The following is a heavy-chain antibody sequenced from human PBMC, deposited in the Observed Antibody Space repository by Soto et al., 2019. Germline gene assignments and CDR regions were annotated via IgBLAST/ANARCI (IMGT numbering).Heavy chain of an antibody. CDR1: RFSLTTSGMC. CDR3: ARTYGTYSSSQEIDY. V-gene: IGHV2-70*11. Sequence: SGPTLVNPTQTLTLTCTFSRFSLTTSGMCFSWIRQPPGKALELLARIDWDGDKYYSTSLKTRLTISKDTSKSQVVLTMTNMDPVDTATYYCARTYGTYSSSQEIDYWGQGTLVTVSS. J-gene: IGHJ4*02. CDR2: IDWDGDK. D-gene: IGHD6-13*01.